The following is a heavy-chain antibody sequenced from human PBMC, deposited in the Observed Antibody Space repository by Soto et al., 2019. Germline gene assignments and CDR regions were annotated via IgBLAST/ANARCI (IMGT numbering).Heavy chain of an antibody. CDR1: GFSISSYE. Sequence: LRISCAASGFSISSYEMNWARQAPGKGLEWVPAIRRSGNYIYYEDSVKGRFTISRVSAKNSMFLQMNSLRAADTALYYCAREVKSTGGPDGYDSLGQGTMGTVAS. J-gene: IGHJ3*02. V-gene: IGHV3-21*01. D-gene: IGHD2-15*01. CDR2: IRRSGNYI. CDR3: AREVKSTGGPDGYDS.